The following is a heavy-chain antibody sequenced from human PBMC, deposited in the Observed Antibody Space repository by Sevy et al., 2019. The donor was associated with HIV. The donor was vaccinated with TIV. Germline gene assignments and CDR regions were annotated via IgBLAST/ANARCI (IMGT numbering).Heavy chain of an antibody. Sequence: GGSLRLSCAASGFTLDDYAMHWVRQAPGKGLEWVSGISWNSGSIGYADSVKGRFTISRDNAKNSLYLQMNSLRAEDTALYYCAKGSIPSGSYYGGWTDYWGQGSLVTVSS. V-gene: IGHV3-9*01. D-gene: IGHD1-26*01. J-gene: IGHJ4*02. CDR1: GFTLDDYA. CDR2: ISWNSGSI. CDR3: AKGSIPSGSYYGGWTDY.